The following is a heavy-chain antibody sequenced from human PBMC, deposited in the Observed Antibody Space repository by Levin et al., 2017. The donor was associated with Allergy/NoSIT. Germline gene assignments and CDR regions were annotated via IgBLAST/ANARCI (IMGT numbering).Heavy chain of an antibody. D-gene: IGHD3-22*01. Sequence: HAGGSLRLSCAASGFTFDDYAMYWVRQTPGKGLEWVSGISWNSGYIGYADSVKGRCTISRDNAKRSLYLQMNSLRAEDAALYYCAKARSGYGFDMDVWGQGTTVTLSS. CDR1: GFTFDDYA. J-gene: IGHJ6*02. CDR2: ISWNSGYI. V-gene: IGHV3-9*01. CDR3: AKARSGYGFDMDV.